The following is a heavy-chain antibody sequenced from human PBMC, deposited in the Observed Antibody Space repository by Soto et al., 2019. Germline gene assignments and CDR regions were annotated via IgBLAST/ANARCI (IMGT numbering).Heavy chain of an antibody. Sequence: ESGGGVVQPGRSLRLSCAASGFTFSTYGMHWVRQAPGKGLEWVAVISYDGNNKYYADSVKGRFTIARDNSKNTLFLQMDSLRAEDTAVYYCAKDHLPSTVTTPGYWGQGTRVTVSS. CDR2: ISYDGNNK. V-gene: IGHV3-30*18. CDR3: AKDHLPSTVTTPGY. CDR1: GFTFSTYG. J-gene: IGHJ4*02. D-gene: IGHD4-17*01.